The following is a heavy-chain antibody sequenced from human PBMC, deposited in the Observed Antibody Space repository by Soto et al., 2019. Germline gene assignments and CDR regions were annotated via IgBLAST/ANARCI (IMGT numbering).Heavy chain of an antibody. J-gene: IGHJ6*03. CDR2: IYSDGSNT. CDR3: ARDVRGVNSYYYYYYYMDV. V-gene: IGHV3-74*01. Sequence: GGSLKLSCKGSGFTFSSYWIRWVRQVPGKGLEWVGRIYSDGSNTSYADSVKGRFTISRDNAKNTLYLQMNSLRAEDTAVYYCARDVRGVNSYYYYYYYMDVWGKGTTVTVSS. CDR1: GFTFSSYW. D-gene: IGHD3-10*01.